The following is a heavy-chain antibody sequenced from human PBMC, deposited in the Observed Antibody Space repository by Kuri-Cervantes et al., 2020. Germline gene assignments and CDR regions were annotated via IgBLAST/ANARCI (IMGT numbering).Heavy chain of an antibody. CDR1: GYSISSGYY. J-gene: IGHJ6*03. CDR3: ARVTIFYFYYYYMDV. D-gene: IGHD3-3*01. CDR2: IYHSGST. V-gene: IGHV4-38-2*01. Sequence: GSLRLSCAVSGYSISSGYYWGWIRQPPGKGLEWIGSIYHSGSTYYNPSLKSRVTISVDTSKSQFSLKLSSVTAADTAVYYCARVTIFYFYYYYMDVWGKGTTVTVSS.